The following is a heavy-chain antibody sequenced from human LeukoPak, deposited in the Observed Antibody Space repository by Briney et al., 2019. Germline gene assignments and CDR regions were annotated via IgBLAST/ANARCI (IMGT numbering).Heavy chain of an antibody. J-gene: IGHJ4*02. CDR3: VRDLSLVTGNYFGH. Sequence: GGSLRLSCAASGFTFSSYAMHWVRQAPGKGLEWAAFISYDGSNKYYPDSVKGRFTVSRDNSKNTLYLQMNNLRAEDTAVYYCVRDLSLVTGNYFGHWGQGTLVAVSS. CDR2: ISYDGSNK. CDR1: GFTFSSYA. D-gene: IGHD4-23*01. V-gene: IGHV3-30*03.